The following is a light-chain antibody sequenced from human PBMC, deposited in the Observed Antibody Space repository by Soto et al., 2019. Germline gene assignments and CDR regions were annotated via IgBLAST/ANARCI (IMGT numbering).Light chain of an antibody. CDR3: QQTSTTLPT. J-gene: IGKJ5*01. Sequence: DIPMTQSPSSLSASVGDRVTITCRASQSISRNLNWYQQKPGKAPKFLIYAASTLHTGVPSRFSGSGSGTDFTLTISSLQPEDFATYYCQQTSTTLPTFGQGTRLEIK. CDR1: QSISRN. CDR2: AAS. V-gene: IGKV1-39*01.